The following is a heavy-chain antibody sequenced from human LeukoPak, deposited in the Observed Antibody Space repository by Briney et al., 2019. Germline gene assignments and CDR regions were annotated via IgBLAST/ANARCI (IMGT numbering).Heavy chain of an antibody. CDR1: GFTFSSYG. CDR2: ISYDGSNK. V-gene: IGHV3-30*18. Sequence: NPGGSLRLSCAASGFTFSSYGMHWVRQAPGKGLEWVAVISYDGSNKYYADSVKGRFTISRDNSKNTLYLQMNSLRAEDTAVYYCAKGGYCSSTSCYYHFDYWGQGTLVAVSS. J-gene: IGHJ4*02. CDR3: AKGGYCSSTSCYYHFDY. D-gene: IGHD2-2*01.